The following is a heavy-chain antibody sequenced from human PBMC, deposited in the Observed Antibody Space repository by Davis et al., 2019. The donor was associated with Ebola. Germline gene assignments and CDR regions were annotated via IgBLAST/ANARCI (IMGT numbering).Heavy chain of an antibody. Sequence: PSETLSLTCTVSGGSISSYYWSWIRQPPGKGLEWIGYIYYSGSTNYNPSLKSRVTISVDTSKNQFSLKLSSVTAADTAVYYCARVEDCSGGSCYSGVDASDIWGQGTMVTVSS. CDR2: IYYSGST. V-gene: IGHV4-59*01. D-gene: IGHD2-15*01. J-gene: IGHJ3*02. CDR3: ARVEDCSGGSCYSGVDASDI. CDR1: GGSISSYY.